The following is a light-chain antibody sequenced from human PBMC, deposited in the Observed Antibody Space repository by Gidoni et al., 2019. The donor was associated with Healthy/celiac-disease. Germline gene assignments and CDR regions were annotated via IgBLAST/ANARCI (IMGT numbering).Light chain of an antibody. Sequence: EIVMTQSPATLPVSPGERATLSCRASQSVSSNLAWYQQKPGQAPRLLIYGASTRVTGIPARFSGSGSGTEFTLTISSLQSEDFAVYHCQQYNNWPVSFXQXTKLEIK. CDR3: QQYNNWPVS. J-gene: IGKJ2*03. CDR2: GAS. CDR1: QSVSSN. V-gene: IGKV3-15*01.